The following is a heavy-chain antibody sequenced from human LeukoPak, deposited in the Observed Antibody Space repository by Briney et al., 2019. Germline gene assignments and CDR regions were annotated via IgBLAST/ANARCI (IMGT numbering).Heavy chain of an antibody. CDR3: ARVVRIVVPAAIPGVEDYGMDV. Sequence: SETLSLTCAVYGGSFSGYYWSWIRQPPGKGLEWIGEINHSGSTSYNPSLKSRVTISVDTSKNQFSLKLSSVTAADTAVYYCARVVRIVVPAAIPGVEDYGMDVWGQGTTVTVSS. V-gene: IGHV4-34*01. D-gene: IGHD2-2*02. CDR2: INHSGST. J-gene: IGHJ6*02. CDR1: GGSFSGYY.